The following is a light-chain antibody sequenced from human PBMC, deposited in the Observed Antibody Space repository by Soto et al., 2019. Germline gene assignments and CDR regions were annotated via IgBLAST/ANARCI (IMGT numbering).Light chain of an antibody. J-gene: IGKJ2*01. CDR3: QQSHSPPHT. CDR1: QGISHF. Sequence: DIQMTQTPSSLSTSVGDTVTITCRASQGISHFLNWYQQRPGKAPKLLIYGASSLHSGVPPRFSGSGSGTEFTLTISTLQPEDFATYSCQQSHSPPHTFGQGTYLEIK. CDR2: GAS. V-gene: IGKV1-39*01.